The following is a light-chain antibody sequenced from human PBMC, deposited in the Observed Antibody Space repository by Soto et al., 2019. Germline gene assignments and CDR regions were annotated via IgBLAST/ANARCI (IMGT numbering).Light chain of an antibody. CDR1: QSVRSNF. CDR2: GAS. CDR3: QQYGSSAWT. J-gene: IGKJ1*01. Sequence: EIVLTQSPATLSLSPGERATLSCRASQSVRSNFLAWYQQKPGQAPRLLIYGASNRATGIPDRFSGSGSGTDFTLTISRLEPEDFAVYYCQQYGSSAWTFGQGTKVDIK. V-gene: IGKV3-20*01.